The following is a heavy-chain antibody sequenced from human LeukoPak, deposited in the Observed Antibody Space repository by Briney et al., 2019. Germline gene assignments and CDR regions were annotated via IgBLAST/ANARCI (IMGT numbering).Heavy chain of an antibody. Sequence: ASVKVSCKASGYTFTGYYMHWVRQAPGQGLEWMGWINPNSGGTNYAQKFQGRVTTTRDTSISTAYMELSRLRSDDTAVYYCASLFSDFGVSFDYWGQGTLVTVSS. V-gene: IGHV1-2*02. D-gene: IGHD3-3*01. J-gene: IGHJ4*02. CDR2: INPNSGGT. CDR1: GYTFTGYY. CDR3: ASLFSDFGVSFDY.